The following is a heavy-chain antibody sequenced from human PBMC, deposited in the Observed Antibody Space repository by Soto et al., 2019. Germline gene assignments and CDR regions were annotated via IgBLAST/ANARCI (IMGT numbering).Heavy chain of an antibody. D-gene: IGHD2-15*01. CDR1: GGTFSSYA. V-gene: IGHV1-69*13. Sequence: ASVKVSCKASGGTFSSYAISWVRQAPGQGLEWMGGIIPIFGTANYAQKFRGRVTITADESTSTAYMELSSLRSEDTAVYYCAKDAVVVVAAGDSFDYWGQGTLVTVSS. CDR2: IIPIFGTA. CDR3: AKDAVVVVAAGDSFDY. J-gene: IGHJ4*02.